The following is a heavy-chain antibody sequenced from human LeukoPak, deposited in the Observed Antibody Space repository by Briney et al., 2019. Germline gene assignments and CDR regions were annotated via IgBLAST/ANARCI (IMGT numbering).Heavy chain of an antibody. CDR2: IYYSGST. J-gene: IGHJ4*02. CDR1: GGSISSSSYY. V-gene: IGHV4-39*01. CDR3: ATKSLRYSGSYYFDY. D-gene: IGHD1-26*01. Sequence: SETLSLTCTVSGGSISSSSYYWGWIRQPPGKGLEWIGSIYYSGSTYYNPSLKSRVTISVDTSKNQFSLKLSSVTAADTAVYYCATKSLRYSGSYYFDYWGQGTLVTVSS.